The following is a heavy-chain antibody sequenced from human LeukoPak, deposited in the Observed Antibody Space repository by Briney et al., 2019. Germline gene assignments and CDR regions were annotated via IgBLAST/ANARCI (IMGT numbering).Heavy chain of an antibody. D-gene: IGHD3-16*02. V-gene: IGHV4-30-4*01. CDR2: IYYSGST. CDR3: ARAVVWGSYRPLDY. J-gene: IGHJ4*02. CDR1: GGSISSGDYY. Sequence: PSQTLSLTCTVSGGSISSGDYYWSWIRQPPGKGLEWIGYIYYSGSTYYNPSLKSRVTISVDTSKNQFSLKLSSVTAADTAVCYCARAVVWGSYRPLDYWGQGTLVTVSS.